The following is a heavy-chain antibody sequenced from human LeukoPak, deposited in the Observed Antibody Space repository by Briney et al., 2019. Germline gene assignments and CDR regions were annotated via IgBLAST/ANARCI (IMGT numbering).Heavy chain of an antibody. J-gene: IGHJ3*01. CDR2: INPNIGGT. Sequence: GASVKVSCKASGYTFTAYDMHWVRQAPGQGLEWMGWINPNIGGTNYAQKFQGRVTITSDTSASTAYMELSRLRSDDTACYYCASAHFNDAMDDWGQRKTVTVSS. CDR3: ASAHFNDAMDD. CDR1: GYTFTAYD. V-gene: IGHV1-2*02.